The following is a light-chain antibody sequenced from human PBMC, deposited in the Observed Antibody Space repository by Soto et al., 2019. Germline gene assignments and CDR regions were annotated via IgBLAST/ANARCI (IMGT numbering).Light chain of an antibody. J-gene: IGKJ1*01. V-gene: IGKV1-5*03. CDR2: KAS. CDR1: QTISTL. Sequence: DIQMTQSPSTLSASVGDRVTITCRASQTISTLLAWYQQRPGKAPNLLIYKASSLESGVPSRFSGSGSGTEFNLTISSRQPDDFAIYFCQQYSTYPWTFGQGTKVEV. CDR3: QQYSTYPWT.